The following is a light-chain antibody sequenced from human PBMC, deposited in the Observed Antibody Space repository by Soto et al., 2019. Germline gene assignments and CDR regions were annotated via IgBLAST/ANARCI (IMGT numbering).Light chain of an antibody. CDR1: QTVRNN. Sequence: ELVMTQSPDTLSVSPGERATPLCRASQTVRNNLAWYQQKPGQAPRLLIYGVSTRATGVPARFSGSGSGTDFTLTISSLQPEDFAVYYCHQYDNWWTFGQGTKVEI. CDR2: GVS. CDR3: HQYDNWWT. J-gene: IGKJ1*01. V-gene: IGKV3-15*01.